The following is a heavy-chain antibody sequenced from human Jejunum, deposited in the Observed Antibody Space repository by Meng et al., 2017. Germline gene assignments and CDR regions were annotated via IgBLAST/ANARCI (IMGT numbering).Heavy chain of an antibody. Sequence: LKISCAASGFAFNSFWMHWVRQAPGKGLVYVSGIKYDGSSTVYADSVKGRFTIPGDNAKNTLYLHMNSLRAEATAVYYCVRGGSSTGHWGQGTLVTVSS. J-gene: IGHJ4*02. CDR2: IKYDGSST. V-gene: IGHV3-74*01. CDR1: GFAFNSFW. CDR3: VRGGSSTGH. D-gene: IGHD6-13*01.